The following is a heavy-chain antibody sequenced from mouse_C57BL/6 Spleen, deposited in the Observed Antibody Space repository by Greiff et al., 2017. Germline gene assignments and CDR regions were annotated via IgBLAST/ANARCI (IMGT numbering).Heavy chain of an antibody. Sequence: EVKLVESGGGLVQPGGSLSLSCAASGFTFTDYYMSWVRQPPGKALEWLGFIRNKANGYTTEYSASVKGRFTISRDNSQSILYLQMNALRAEDSATYYCARSEGNYDYYAMDYWGQGTSVTVSS. CDR2: IRNKANGYTT. J-gene: IGHJ4*01. CDR3: ARSEGNYDYYAMDY. V-gene: IGHV7-3*01. D-gene: IGHD2-1*01. CDR1: GFTFTDYY.